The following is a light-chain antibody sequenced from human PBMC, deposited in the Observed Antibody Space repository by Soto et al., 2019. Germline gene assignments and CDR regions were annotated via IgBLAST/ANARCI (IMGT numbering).Light chain of an antibody. CDR3: LQDNDYPLT. V-gene: IGKV1-6*01. Sequence: AIRMTQFPSSLSASVGDRVTITCRASQGIRSDLGWYQQKLGKAPKLLIYAASNLQFGVPSRFSGSGSGTEFTLTISSLQPEDFGTYYCLQDNDYPLTFGGGTKVDIK. CDR2: AAS. CDR1: QGIRSD. J-gene: IGKJ4*01.